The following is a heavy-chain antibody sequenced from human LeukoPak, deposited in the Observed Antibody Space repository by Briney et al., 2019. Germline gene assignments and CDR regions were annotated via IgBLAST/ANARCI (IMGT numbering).Heavy chain of an antibody. CDR3: ARVGYSNPLDY. CDR1: GGSISYHY. V-gene: IGHV4-59*11. J-gene: IGHJ4*02. CDR2: IYYNGRT. Sequence: SETLSLTCTVSGGSISYHYWTWIRQPPGKGLEWIAYIYYNGRTDYNPSLKIRATISVDTSTNQFSLQLTSVTAADTAVYYCARVGYSNPLDYWGQGTLVTVSS. D-gene: IGHD4-11*01.